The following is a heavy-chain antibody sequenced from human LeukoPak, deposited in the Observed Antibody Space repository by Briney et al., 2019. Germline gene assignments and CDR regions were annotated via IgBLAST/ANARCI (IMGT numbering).Heavy chain of an antibody. J-gene: IGHJ4*02. CDR2: IYTSGST. D-gene: IGHD3-9*01. V-gene: IGHV4-4*09. Sequence: SETLSLTCTVSGGSIRSYYWSWIRQPPGKGLEWIGDIYTSGSTNYNHSLKSRVTISVDTSKNQFSLKLSSVTAADTAVYYCARPSTNYFDWLLYYDYWVQGTLVTVSS. CDR1: GGSIRSYY. CDR3: ARPSTNYFDWLLYYDY.